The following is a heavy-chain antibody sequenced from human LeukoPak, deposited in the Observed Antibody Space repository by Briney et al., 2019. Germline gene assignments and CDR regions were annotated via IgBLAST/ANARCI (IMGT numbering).Heavy chain of an antibody. J-gene: IGHJ4*02. V-gene: IGHV4-34*01. D-gene: IGHD3-9*01. CDR2: INHSGST. Sequence: SETLSLTCAVYGGSFSGYYWSWIRQPPGKGLEWIGEINHSGSTNYNPSLKSRVTISVDTSKNHFSLKLSYVTAADTAVYYCARGTSVLRYFDWLLYWGQGTLVTVSS. CDR3: ARGTSVLRYFDWLLY. CDR1: GGSFSGYY.